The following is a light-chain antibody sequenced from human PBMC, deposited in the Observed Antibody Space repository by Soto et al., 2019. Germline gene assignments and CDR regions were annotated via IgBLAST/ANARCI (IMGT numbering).Light chain of an antibody. Sequence: EIVMTQSPATLSVSPGERATLSCRASQSVNRNLAWYQQKPGQTPRLLIYDASSRATGIPARLSGSGSGTDFTLTISSLQSEDFAVYYCQQYNNWPLTFGGGTNVEIK. CDR1: QSVNRN. J-gene: IGKJ4*01. CDR2: DAS. V-gene: IGKV3-15*01. CDR3: QQYNNWPLT.